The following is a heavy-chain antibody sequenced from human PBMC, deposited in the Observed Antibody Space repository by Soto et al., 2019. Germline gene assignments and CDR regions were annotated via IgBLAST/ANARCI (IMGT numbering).Heavy chain of an antibody. Sequence: EVQLVESGGGLVQPGGSLRLSCAASGFTFSSYSMNWVRQAPGKGLEWVSYISSSSSTIYYADSVKGRFTISRDNAKNSLYLQMNSLRDEDTAVYYCARESFGVVTGYYYGMDVWGQGTTVTVSS. J-gene: IGHJ6*02. V-gene: IGHV3-48*02. CDR3: ARESFGVVTGYYYGMDV. D-gene: IGHD3-3*01. CDR2: ISSSSSTI. CDR1: GFTFSSYS.